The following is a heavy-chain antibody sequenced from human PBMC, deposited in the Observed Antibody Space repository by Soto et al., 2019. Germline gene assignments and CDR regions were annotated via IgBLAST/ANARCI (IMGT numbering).Heavy chain of an antibody. Sequence: ASVKVSCKASGGTFSSYAISWVRQAPGQGLEWMGGIIPIFGTANYAQKFQGRVTITADESTSTAYMELSSLRSEDTAVYYCARYDANLYYYDRSGTHAFDICGQGTMVTVSS. D-gene: IGHD3-22*01. V-gene: IGHV1-69*13. J-gene: IGHJ3*02. CDR3: ARYDANLYYYDRSGTHAFDI. CDR1: GGTFSSYA. CDR2: IIPIFGTA.